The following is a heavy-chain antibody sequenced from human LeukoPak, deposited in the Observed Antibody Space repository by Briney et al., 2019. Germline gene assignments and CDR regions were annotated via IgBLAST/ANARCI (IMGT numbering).Heavy chain of an antibody. CDR1: GFTFSSYG. CDR3: AKDLHKDYGGNELFVY. V-gene: IGHV3-30*02. CDR2: IRYDGSNK. D-gene: IGHD4-23*01. Sequence: GGSLRLSCAASGFTFSSYGMHWVRQAPGKGLEWVAFIRYDGSNKYYADSVKGRFTISRDNSKNTLYLQMNSLRAEDTAVYYCAKDLHKDYGGNELFVYWGQGTLVTVSS. J-gene: IGHJ4*02.